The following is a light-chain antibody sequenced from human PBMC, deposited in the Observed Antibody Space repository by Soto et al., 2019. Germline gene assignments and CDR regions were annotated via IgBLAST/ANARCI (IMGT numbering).Light chain of an antibody. CDR3: QQYVYSPYT. CDR2: GAS. Sequence: VLTQSPGTLSLSPGERATLSCRASHSVMSSHLTWYQQKPGQAPRLLIYGASNRATGIPDRFSGSGSGTVFTLTISRLEPEDFAVYYCQQYVYSPYTFGQGTKLEIK. CDR1: HSVMSSH. J-gene: IGKJ2*01. V-gene: IGKV3-20*01.